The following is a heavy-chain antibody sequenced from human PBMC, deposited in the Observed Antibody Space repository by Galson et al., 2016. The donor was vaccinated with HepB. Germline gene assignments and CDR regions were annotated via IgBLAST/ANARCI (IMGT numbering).Heavy chain of an antibody. CDR3: AIGGTSSSPYNRFDP. CDR1: GGSISSGGYY. D-gene: IGHD6-6*01. CDR2: IYTSGST. J-gene: IGHJ5*02. Sequence: TLSLTCSVSGGSISSGGYYWSWIRQHPGKGLEWIGYIYTSGSTYYNPSLESRITLSLDTSKNQFSLNLTSVTAADTAVYYCAIGGTSSSPYNRFDPWGQGTLVTVSS. V-gene: IGHV4-31*03.